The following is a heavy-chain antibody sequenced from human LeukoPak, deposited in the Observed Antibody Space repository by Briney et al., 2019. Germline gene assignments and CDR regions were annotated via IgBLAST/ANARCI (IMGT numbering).Heavy chain of an antibody. Sequence: GGSLRLSCAASGFTFSNAWMSWVRQAPGKGLEWVGRIKSKTDGGTTDYAAPVKGRFTISRDDSKNTLYLQMNSLKTEDTAVYYCTTGAYSYYYYGMDVWGQGTTVTVSS. CDR3: TTGAYSYYYYGMDV. J-gene: IGHJ6*02. D-gene: IGHD2-15*01. CDR1: GFTFSNAW. V-gene: IGHV3-15*01. CDR2: IKSKTDGGTT.